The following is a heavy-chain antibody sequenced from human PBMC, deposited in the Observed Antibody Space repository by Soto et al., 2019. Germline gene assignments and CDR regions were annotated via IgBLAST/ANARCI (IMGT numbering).Heavy chain of an antibody. D-gene: IGHD3-3*01. Sequence: GGSLRLSCAASGFTFSSYAMSWVRQAPGKGLEWVSAISGSGGSTYYADSVKGRFTISRDNSKNTLYLQMNSLRAEDTAVYYCAKDIGHYDFWSGFHAFDIWGQGTMVTVSS. J-gene: IGHJ3*02. CDR2: ISGSGGST. V-gene: IGHV3-23*01. CDR3: AKDIGHYDFWSGFHAFDI. CDR1: GFTFSSYA.